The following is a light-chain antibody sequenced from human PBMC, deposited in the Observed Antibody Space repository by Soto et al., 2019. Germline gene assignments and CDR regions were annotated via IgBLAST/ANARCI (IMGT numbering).Light chain of an antibody. CDR2: GAS. Sequence: DLQMTQSPSSVSASVGDRVTITCRASQDISRWLAWYQQKPGKAPKLLIYGASNLQSGVPSRFSGRGSGTDFTLTISSLQPEDFATYYCQQATRFPVSCGGGTKGEIK. CDR3: QQATRFPVS. J-gene: IGKJ4*01. V-gene: IGKV1-12*01. CDR1: QDISRW.